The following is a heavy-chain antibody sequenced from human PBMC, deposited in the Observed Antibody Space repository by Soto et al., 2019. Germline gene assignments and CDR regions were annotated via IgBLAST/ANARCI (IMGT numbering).Heavy chain of an antibody. CDR3: SHMESRVASYGMDV. D-gene: IGHD3-3*01. V-gene: IGHV2-5*02. J-gene: IGHJ6*02. CDR1: GFSLDTSGVG. Sequence: QITLKESGPTLVKPTQTLTLTCTFSGFSLDTSGVGVGWIRQPPGKALEWLTLIYWDDDKRYSPSLRSRLTTHKXTXINQVVLTMTNMDPVDTATYYCSHMESRVASYGMDVWGQGTTVTVSS. CDR2: IYWDDDK.